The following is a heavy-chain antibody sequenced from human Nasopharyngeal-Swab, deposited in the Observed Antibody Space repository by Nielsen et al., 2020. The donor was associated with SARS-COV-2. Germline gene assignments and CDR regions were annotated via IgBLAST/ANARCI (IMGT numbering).Heavy chain of an antibody. Sequence: VRQAPGKGLVWVSRINSDGSSTSYADSVKGRFTISRDNAKNTLYLQMNSLRAEDTAVYYCAKLDMVRGVIITSYAFDIWGQGTMVTVSS. CDR2: INSDGSST. D-gene: IGHD3-10*01. J-gene: IGHJ3*02. CDR3: AKLDMVRGVIITSYAFDI. V-gene: IGHV3-74*01.